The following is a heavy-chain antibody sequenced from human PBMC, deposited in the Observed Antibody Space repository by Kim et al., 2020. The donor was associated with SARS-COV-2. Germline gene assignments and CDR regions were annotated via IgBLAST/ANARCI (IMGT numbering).Heavy chain of an antibody. CDR3: ARDWYYDSSGYWDD. Sequence: GGSLRLSCAASGFTFSSYGMHWVRQAPGKGLEWVAVIWYDGSNKYYADSVKGRFTISRDNSKNTLYLQMNSLRAEDTAVYYCARDWYYDSSGYWDDWGQGTLVTVSS. J-gene: IGHJ4*02. D-gene: IGHD3-22*01. V-gene: IGHV3-33*01. CDR1: GFTFSSYG. CDR2: IWYDGSNK.